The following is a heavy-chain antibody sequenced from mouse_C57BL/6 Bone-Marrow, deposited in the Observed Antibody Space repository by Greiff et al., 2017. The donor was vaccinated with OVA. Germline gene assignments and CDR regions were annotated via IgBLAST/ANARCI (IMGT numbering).Heavy chain of an antibody. V-gene: IGHV1-81*01. CDR2: IYPRSGNT. CDR1: GYTFTSYG. D-gene: IGHD1-1*01. Sequence: QVQLQQSGAELARPGASVKLSCKASGYTFTSYGISWVKQRTGQGLEWIGEIYPRSGNTYYNEKFKGKATLTADKSSSTAYMELRSLTSEDAAVYFCARTYGSSHWAYWGQGTLVTVSA. CDR3: ARTYGSSHWAY. J-gene: IGHJ3*01.